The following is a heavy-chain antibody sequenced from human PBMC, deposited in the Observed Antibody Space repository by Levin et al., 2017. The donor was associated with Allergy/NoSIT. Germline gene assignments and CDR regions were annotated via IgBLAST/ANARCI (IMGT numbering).Heavy chain of an antibody. J-gene: IGHJ6*02. CDR3: AKEGGRAEAAAGGFGYYYYGMDA. CDR1: GFAFSNYA. V-gene: IGHV3-23*01. Sequence: GESLKISCAASGFAFSNYAMRRVRQAPGKGLEWVSAISGSGENTYYADSVKGRFTIPRDNSKNTPVLQLHSLRPEDTDVYYCAKEGGRAEAAAGGFGYYYYGMDAWGQGTTVTVS. CDR2: ISGSGENT. D-gene: IGHD2-15*01.